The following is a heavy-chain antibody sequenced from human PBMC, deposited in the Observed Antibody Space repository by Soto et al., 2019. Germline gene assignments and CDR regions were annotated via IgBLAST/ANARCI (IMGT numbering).Heavy chain of an antibody. D-gene: IGHD4-17*01. CDR1: GGSISSYY. Sequence: SETLSLTCTVSGGSISSYYWSWIRQPPGKGLEWIGYIYYSGSTNYNPSLKSRVTISVDRSKNQFSLKLSSVTAADTAVYYCAGTDYGDYEFDYWGQGTLVTVSS. V-gene: IGHV4-59*08. J-gene: IGHJ4*02. CDR3: AGTDYGDYEFDY. CDR2: IYYSGST.